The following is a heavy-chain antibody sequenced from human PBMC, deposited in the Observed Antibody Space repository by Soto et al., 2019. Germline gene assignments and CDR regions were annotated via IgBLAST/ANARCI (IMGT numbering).Heavy chain of an antibody. Sequence: QVQLQESGPGLVKPSGTLSLTCAVSGGSISSSNWWSWVRQPPGKGLEWIGEIYHSGSTNYNPSLKSRVTRSVDKSKNQFSLKVSSVTAADTDVDYCARDRRAGPYVYFDYWGQGTLVTVSS. J-gene: IGHJ4*02. CDR2: IYHSGST. D-gene: IGHD3-10*02. CDR3: ARDRRAGPYVYFDY. CDR1: GGSISSSNW. V-gene: IGHV4-4*02.